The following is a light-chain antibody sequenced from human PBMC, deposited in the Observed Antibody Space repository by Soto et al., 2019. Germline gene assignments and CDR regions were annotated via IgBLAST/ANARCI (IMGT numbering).Light chain of an antibody. Sequence: EIVMTQSPATLSVSPGGRATLSCRASQSISDTLAWYQQKPGQAPRLLIHGASTRATGFPARFSGSGSGTEFTLTISSLQSEDFAVYYCQQYGNSRGTFGQGTKVDI. J-gene: IGKJ1*01. CDR3: QQYGNSRGT. CDR2: GAS. V-gene: IGKV3-15*01. CDR1: QSISDT.